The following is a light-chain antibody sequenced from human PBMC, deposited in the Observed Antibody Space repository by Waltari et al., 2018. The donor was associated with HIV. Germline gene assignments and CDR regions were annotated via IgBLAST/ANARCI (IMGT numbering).Light chain of an antibody. V-gene: IGLV1-40*01. CDR1: SSHIGPGFD. CDR3: QSYDSSLNTYV. Sequence: QSVPTPPPSLSGAPGPGVIISGTGSSSHIGPGFDVPWYQQLPGTAPTLLIYGNNNRPSGVPDRFSGSKSGTSASLANTGLQAEDEADYYCQSYDSSLNTYVFGSGTKVTVL. J-gene: IGLJ1*01. CDR2: GNN.